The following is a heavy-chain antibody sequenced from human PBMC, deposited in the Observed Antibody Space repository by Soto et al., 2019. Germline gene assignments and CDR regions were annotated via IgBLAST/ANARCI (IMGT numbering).Heavy chain of an antibody. D-gene: IGHD2-2*01. CDR1: GDSIKTHY. V-gene: IGHV4-4*07. Sequence: SETLSLTCNVTGDSIKTHYWSWIRQPAGKGLEWIGRIYTSGSTNYNPSLKSRVTMSVDTSKNQFSLKLSSVTAADTAVYYCARVTLVPAAPHGDAFDIWGQGTMVTVSS. CDR2: IYTSGST. J-gene: IGHJ3*02. CDR3: ARVTLVPAAPHGDAFDI.